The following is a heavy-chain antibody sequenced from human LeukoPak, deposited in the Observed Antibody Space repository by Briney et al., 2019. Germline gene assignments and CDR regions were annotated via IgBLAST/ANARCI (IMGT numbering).Heavy chain of an antibody. D-gene: IGHD3-10*01. CDR2: ISGSGGST. Sequence: GGTLRLSCAASGFTFSSYGMSWVRQAPGKGLEWVSAISGSGGSTYYADSVKGRFTISRDNSKNTLYLQMNSLRAEDTAVYYCAKATRRGYYGSGSYLYYFDYWGQGTLVTVSS. V-gene: IGHV3-23*01. J-gene: IGHJ4*02. CDR3: AKATRRGYYGSGSYLYYFDY. CDR1: GFTFSSYG.